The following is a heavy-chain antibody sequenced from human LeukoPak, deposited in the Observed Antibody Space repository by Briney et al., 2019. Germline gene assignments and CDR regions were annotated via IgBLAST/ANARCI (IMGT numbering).Heavy chain of an antibody. J-gene: IGHJ3*02. Sequence: SVKVSCKASGGTFSSYAISWVRQAPGQGLEWMGGIIPIFGTANYAQKFQGRVTITADESTSTAYMELGSLRSEDTAVYYCARDYGSGSYYNPLFDIWGQGTMVTVSS. V-gene: IGHV1-69*13. CDR1: GGTFSSYA. D-gene: IGHD3-10*01. CDR3: ARDYGSGSYYNPLFDI. CDR2: IIPIFGTA.